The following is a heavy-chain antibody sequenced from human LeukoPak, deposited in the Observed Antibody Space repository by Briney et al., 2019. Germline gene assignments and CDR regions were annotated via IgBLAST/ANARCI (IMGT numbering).Heavy chain of an antibody. CDR3: ASLVNDDYFDY. J-gene: IGHJ4*02. CDR2: IYHSGST. Sequence: SQTLSLTCAVSGGSISSGGYSWSWIRQPPGKGLEWIGYIYHSGSTYYNPSLKSRVTISVDRSKNQFSLKLSSVTAAGTAVYYCASLVNDDYFDYWGQGTLVTVSS. CDR1: GGSISSGGYS. D-gene: IGHD2-2*01. V-gene: IGHV4-30-2*01.